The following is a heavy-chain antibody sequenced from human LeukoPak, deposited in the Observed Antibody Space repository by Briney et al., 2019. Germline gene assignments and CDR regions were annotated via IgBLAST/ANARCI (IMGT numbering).Heavy chain of an antibody. CDR1: GGTFRSYA. Sequence: SVKVSCKASGGTFRSYAISWVRQAPGQGLEWMGGIIPIFGTANYAQKFQGRVTITADESTSTAYMELSSLRSEDTAVYYCARDLGDGARGVNGGYFDYWGQGTLVTVSS. D-gene: IGHD3-10*01. CDR3: ARDLGDGARGVNGGYFDY. V-gene: IGHV1-69*01. J-gene: IGHJ4*02. CDR2: IIPIFGTA.